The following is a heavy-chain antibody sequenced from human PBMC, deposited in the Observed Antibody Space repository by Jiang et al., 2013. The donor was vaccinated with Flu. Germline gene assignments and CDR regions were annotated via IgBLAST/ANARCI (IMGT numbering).Heavy chain of an antibody. D-gene: IGHD3-9*01. J-gene: IGHJ3*01. CDR1: GGSLRAFY. CDR3: ARAYDLLTKDAFDF. Sequence: SGPGLVKPSETLSLSCTVSGGSLRAFYWSWIRQSPGRGLEWIGYVYDNGDTRYNPSLESRVTISADTSKNQFSLRLTSVTAADSAVYYCARAYDLLTKDAFDFWGQGTVVSVSS. CDR2: VYDNGDT. V-gene: IGHV4-59*01.